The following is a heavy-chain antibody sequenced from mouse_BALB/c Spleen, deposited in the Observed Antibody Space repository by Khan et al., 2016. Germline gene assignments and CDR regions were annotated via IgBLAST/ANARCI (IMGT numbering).Heavy chain of an antibody. J-gene: IGHJ3*01. CDR3: ATYGNYYGFDY. Sequence: EVQLQESGPGLVKPSQSLSLTCSVTGFSITSGYDWNWIRQPPGNKLEWMGYISDDGSNNYNPSLKNRITITGDTSKNQFFLKLNSLTAEDTATYYCATYGNYYGFDYWGQGTLVTVSA. CDR2: ISDDGSN. D-gene: IGHD2-1*01. V-gene: IGHV3-6*02. CDR1: GFSITSGYD.